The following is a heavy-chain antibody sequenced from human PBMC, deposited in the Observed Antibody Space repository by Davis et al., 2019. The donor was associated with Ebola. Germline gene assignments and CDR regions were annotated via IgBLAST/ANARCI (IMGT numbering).Heavy chain of an antibody. CDR2: IIPIFGTA. D-gene: IGHD6-6*01. J-gene: IGHJ6*02. CDR3: ARERRISIAARRDYYYGMDV. V-gene: IGHV1-69*13. CDR1: GGTFSSYA. Sequence: AASVKVSCKASGGTFSSYAISWVRQAPGQGLEWMGGIIPIFGTANYAQKFQGRVTITADESTSTAYMELSSLRSEDTAVYYCARERRISIAARRDYYYGMDVWGQGTTVTVSS.